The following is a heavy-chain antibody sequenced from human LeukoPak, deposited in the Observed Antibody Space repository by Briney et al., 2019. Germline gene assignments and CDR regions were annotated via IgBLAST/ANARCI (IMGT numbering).Heavy chain of an antibody. Sequence: HSGRSLRLSCAASGFTFSNYWMHWVRQAPGKGLEWVSGISWNSGSIGYVDSVKGRFTISRDSAKSSLYPQMNSLRAEDMAVYYCAKGRSYSYTAHPFDYWGQGTLVTVSS. CDR1: GFTFSNYW. CDR3: AKGRSYSYTAHPFDY. V-gene: IGHV3-9*03. J-gene: IGHJ4*02. CDR2: ISWNSGSI. D-gene: IGHD1-26*01.